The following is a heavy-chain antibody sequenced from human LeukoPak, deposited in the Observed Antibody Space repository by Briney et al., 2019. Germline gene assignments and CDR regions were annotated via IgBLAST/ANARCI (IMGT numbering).Heavy chain of an antibody. V-gene: IGHV1-46*01. D-gene: IGHD3-22*01. J-gene: IGHJ4*02. CDR1: GYTFTSYY. CDR2: INPSGGST. Sequence: GSVKVSCKASGYTFTSYYMHWVRQAPGQGLEWMGIINPSGGSTSYAQKFQGRVTVTRDTSTSTVYMELSSLRSEDTAVYYCARDRSHYYDSSGPTTYWGQGTLVTVSS. CDR3: ARDRSHYYDSSGPTTY.